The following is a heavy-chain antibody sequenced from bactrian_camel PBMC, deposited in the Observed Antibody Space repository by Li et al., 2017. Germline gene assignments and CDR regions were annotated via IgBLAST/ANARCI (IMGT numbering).Heavy chain of an antibody. J-gene: IGHJ6*01. CDR2: IDSDGRI. Sequence: VQLVESGGGSVQAGTSLRLSCAASGYTYNKYCMGWFRQAPGKEREGVAAIDSDGRISSADSVKGRFTLSRDTDKNILYLQMDSLKPEDTAMYSCAAVSRYCSLGLWETDFAYWGQGTQVTVS. CDR1: GYTYNKYC. D-gene: IGHD3*01. V-gene: IGHV3S55*01. CDR3: AAVSRYCSLGLWETDFAY.